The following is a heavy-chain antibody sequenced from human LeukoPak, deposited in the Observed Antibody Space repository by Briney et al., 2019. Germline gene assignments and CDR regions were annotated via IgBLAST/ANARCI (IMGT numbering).Heavy chain of an antibody. Sequence: GASVKVSCKASGYTFTGYYMHWVRQAPGQGLEWMGWINPNSGGTNYAQKFQGRVTMTRDTPISTAYMELSRLRSDDTAVYYCARESRGYSGYVVYWGQGTLVTVSS. D-gene: IGHD5-12*01. V-gene: IGHV1-2*02. J-gene: IGHJ4*02. CDR1: GYTFTGYY. CDR2: INPNSGGT. CDR3: ARESRGYSGYVVY.